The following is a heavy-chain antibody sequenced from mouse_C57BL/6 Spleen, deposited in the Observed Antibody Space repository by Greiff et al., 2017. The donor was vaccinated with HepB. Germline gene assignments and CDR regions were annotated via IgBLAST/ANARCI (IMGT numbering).Heavy chain of an antibody. V-gene: IGHV1-19*01. CDR3: ARRDLTGFYFDY. D-gene: IGHD4-1*01. CDR1: GYTFTDYY. Sequence: VQLQQSGPVLVKPGASVKMSCKASGYTFTDYYMNWVKQSHGKSLEWIGVINPYNGGTSYNQKFKGKATLTVDKSSSTAYMELNSLTSEDSAVYYCARRDLTGFYFDYWGQGTTLTVSS. J-gene: IGHJ2*01. CDR2: INPYNGGT.